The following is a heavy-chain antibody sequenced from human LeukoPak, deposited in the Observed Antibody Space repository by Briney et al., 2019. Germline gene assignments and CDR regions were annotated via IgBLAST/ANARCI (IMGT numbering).Heavy chain of an antibody. J-gene: IGHJ4*02. V-gene: IGHV3-7*05. D-gene: IGHD1-26*01. CDR2: VMRDGSKK. Sequence: SGGSLRLSCAASGVSFTSYRMSCGRQTPRERLGWEANVMRDGSKKHYVDSVKGRLIISRDNAENSIYLQMNSRTVEDTAVYYCARGGMYSRYWGQGTLVTVSS. CDR3: ARGGMYSRY. CDR1: GVSFTSYR.